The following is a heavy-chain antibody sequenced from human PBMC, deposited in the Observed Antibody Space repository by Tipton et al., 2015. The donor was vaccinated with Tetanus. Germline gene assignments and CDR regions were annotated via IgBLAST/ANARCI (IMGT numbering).Heavy chain of an antibody. Sequence: SLRLSCSGSGFTFSSYTFHWVRQAPGKGLDWVSAISSSSSYIYYADSVKGRFTIFRDNAKNSLYLQMNSLRAEDTAVYYCARIRTGHYTDFDCWGLGTLVTVSS. V-gene: IGHV3-21*01. D-gene: IGHD4-11*01. CDR3: ARIRTGHYTDFDC. CDR1: GFTFSSYT. J-gene: IGHJ4*02. CDR2: ISSSSSYI.